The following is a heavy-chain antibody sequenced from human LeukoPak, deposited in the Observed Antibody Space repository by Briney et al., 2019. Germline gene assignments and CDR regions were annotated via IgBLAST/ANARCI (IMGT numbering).Heavy chain of an antibody. CDR1: GYTFTGYY. Sequence: ASVKVSCKASGYTFTGYYMHWVRQAPGQGLEWMGRINPNSGGANYAQKFQGRVTMTRDTSISTAYMELSRLRSDDTAVYYCASERWLRLTFDYWGQGTLVTVSS. CDR2: INPNSGGA. V-gene: IGHV1-2*06. J-gene: IGHJ4*02. D-gene: IGHD5-12*01. CDR3: ASERWLRLTFDY.